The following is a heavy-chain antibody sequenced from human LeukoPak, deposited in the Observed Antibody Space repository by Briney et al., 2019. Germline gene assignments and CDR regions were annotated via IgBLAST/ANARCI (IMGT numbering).Heavy chain of an antibody. CDR1: GFTVSSDY. J-gene: IGHJ4*02. CDR2: IYSGGST. Sequence: PGGSLRLSCAASGFTVSSDYMSWVRQAPGKGLEWVSVIYSGGSTYYADSVKGRFTISRDNSKSTLYLQMNSLRAEDTAVYYCARAEDGYNQSFDYWGQGTLVTVSS. D-gene: IGHD5-12*01. V-gene: IGHV3-66*01. CDR3: ARAEDGYNQSFDY.